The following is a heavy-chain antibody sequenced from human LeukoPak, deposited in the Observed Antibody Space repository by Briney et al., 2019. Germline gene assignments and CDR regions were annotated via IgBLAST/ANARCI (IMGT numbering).Heavy chain of an antibody. V-gene: IGHV4-34*01. J-gene: IGHJ4*02. Sequence: HPSETLSLTCTVSGGSISSYYWSWIRQPPGKGLEWIGEINHSGSTNYNPSLKSRVTISVDTSKNQFSLKLSSVTAADTAVYYCARGSDEDIVVVVAAKYYFDYWGQGTLVTVSS. CDR3: ARGSDEDIVVVVAAKYYFDY. D-gene: IGHD2-15*01. CDR1: GGSISSYY. CDR2: INHSGST.